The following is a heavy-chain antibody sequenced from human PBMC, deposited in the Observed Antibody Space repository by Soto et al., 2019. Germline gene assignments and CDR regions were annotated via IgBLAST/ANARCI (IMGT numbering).Heavy chain of an antibody. CDR3: VKDRSATWSFDY. Sequence: QVQLVESGGGVVQPGTSLRLSCVASGFTYSNYAMHWVRQVPGKGLEWLAVVSHDGTLYPYADSVKGRFSISRDNSRKTLYLQMNSLRPEDTAVYSCVKDRSATWSFDYWGQGTLVTVSS. V-gene: IGHV3-30*18. CDR2: VSHDGTL. J-gene: IGHJ4*02. CDR1: GFTYSNYA. D-gene: IGHD2-8*02.